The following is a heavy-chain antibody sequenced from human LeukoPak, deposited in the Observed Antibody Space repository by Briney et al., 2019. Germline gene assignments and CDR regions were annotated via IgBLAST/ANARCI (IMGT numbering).Heavy chain of an antibody. CDR3: ETDKEVGAVARGPFDY. D-gene: IGHD6-19*01. CDR2: ISGSGGNT. J-gene: IGHJ4*02. V-gene: IGHV3-23*01. CDR1: GYTFSTYA. Sequence: GGSVRLSCAASGYTFSTYAMSWVRQAPGKGLEWVSAISGSGGNTYYADSVKGRFTITRDNSKNTVYLELKSLRSDDTAVYYCETDKEVGAVARGPFDYWGQGTLVTVSS.